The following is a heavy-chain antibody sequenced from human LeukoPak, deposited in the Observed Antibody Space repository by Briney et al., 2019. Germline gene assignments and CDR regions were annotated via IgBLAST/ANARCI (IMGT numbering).Heavy chain of an antibody. J-gene: IGHJ4*02. CDR2: VYFSGST. CDR3: ARGQTAAGEIWYFDY. V-gene: IGHV4-59*01. D-gene: IGHD6-13*01. Sequence: SETLSLTCTVSGGSINGYFWSWIRQPPGKGLEWLGHVYFSGSTKYNPSLESRVAILIDTSKKQSSLKLSSVTAADTAVYYCARGQTAAGEIWYFDYWGQGSLPTVAS. CDR1: GGSINGYF.